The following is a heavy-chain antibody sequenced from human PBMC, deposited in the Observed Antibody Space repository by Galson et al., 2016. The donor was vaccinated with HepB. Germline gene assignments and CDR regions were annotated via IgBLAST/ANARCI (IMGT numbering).Heavy chain of an antibody. CDR3: AGYDHGEDRSDY. V-gene: IGHV3-7*03. J-gene: IGHJ4*02. Sequence: SLRLSCAASGFTFSNYYMSWVRQAPGKGLEWVANIKQDGSEKYYVDSVKGRFTISRDNVENSLYLQMNSLRAEDTAVYYCAGYDHGEDRSDYWGQGTLVTVSS. D-gene: IGHD4-17*01. CDR1: GFTFSNYY. CDR2: IKQDGSEK.